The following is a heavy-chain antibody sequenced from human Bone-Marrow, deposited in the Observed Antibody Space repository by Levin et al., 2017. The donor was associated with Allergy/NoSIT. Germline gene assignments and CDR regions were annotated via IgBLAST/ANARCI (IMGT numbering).Heavy chain of an antibody. CDR1: GFTFSSYA. Sequence: PGGSLRLSCAASGFTFSSYAMHWVRQAPGKGLEWVAVISYDGSNKYYADSVKGRFTISRDNSKNTLYLQMNSLRAEDTGVFYCARNRNNYFDSSGHSDAFDIWGQGTMVTVSS. D-gene: IGHD3-22*01. CDR2: ISYDGSNK. CDR3: ARNRNNYFDSSGHSDAFDI. V-gene: IGHV3-30-3*01. J-gene: IGHJ3*02.